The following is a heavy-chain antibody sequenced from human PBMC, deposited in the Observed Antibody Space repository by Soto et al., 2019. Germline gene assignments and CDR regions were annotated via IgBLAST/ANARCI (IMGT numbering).Heavy chain of an antibody. CDR1: GGTFSTYT. Sequence: QVHLVQSGAEVKKPGSSVKVSCKAAGGTFSTYTLIWVRQAPGQGLEWMGRIIPMHTVRNSAQKFQGRVTLTADKSTSTAFMELTSLRSDDTAVYYCSIGSWSAETFDVWGQGTMVTVSS. CDR2: IIPMHTVR. J-gene: IGHJ3*01. D-gene: IGHD2-2*01. CDR3: SIGSWSAETFDV. V-gene: IGHV1-69*02.